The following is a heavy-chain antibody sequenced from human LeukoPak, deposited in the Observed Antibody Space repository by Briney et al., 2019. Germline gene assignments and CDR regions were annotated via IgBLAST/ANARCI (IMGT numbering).Heavy chain of an antibody. CDR2: IRYDGSNK. CDR3: AKGGSSAWYYFDY. J-gene: IGHJ4*02. Sequence: GGSLRLSCAASGFTFSNYDMHWVRQAPGKGLEWVAFIRYDGSNKYYADSVKGRFPISRDNSKNTLYLQMNSLRAEDTAVYYCAKGGSSAWYYFDYWGQGTLATVSS. D-gene: IGHD6-19*01. CDR1: GFTFSNYD. V-gene: IGHV3-30*02.